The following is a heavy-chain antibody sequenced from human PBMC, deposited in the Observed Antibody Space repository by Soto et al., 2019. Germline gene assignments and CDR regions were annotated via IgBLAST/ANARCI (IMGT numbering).Heavy chain of an antibody. CDR1: GGTFSSYT. J-gene: IGHJ6*03. Sequence: ASVKVSCKASGGTFSSYTISWVRQAPGQGLEWMGRIIPILGIANYAQKFQGRVTITADKSTSTAYMELSSLRSEDTAVYYCARDRFVSGSNYYYYYMDVWGKGTTVTVSS. CDR2: IIPILGIA. CDR3: ARDRFVSGSNYYYYYMDV. V-gene: IGHV1-69*04. D-gene: IGHD3-16*01.